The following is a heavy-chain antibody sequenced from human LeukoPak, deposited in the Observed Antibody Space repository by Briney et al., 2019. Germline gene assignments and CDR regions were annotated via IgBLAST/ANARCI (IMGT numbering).Heavy chain of an antibody. D-gene: IGHD3-22*01. CDR1: GYSISSGYY. CDR3: ARDKVRGIHYDRNWFDP. V-gene: IGHV4-38-2*02. CDR2: FYHSVST. Sequence: SETLSLTCTVSGYSISSGYYWGWIRQPPGKGLEWIGSFYHSVSTYYNPSLKSRVTISVDTSKNQFSLKLSSVTAADTAVYYCARDKVRGIHYDRNWFDPWGQGTLVTVSS. J-gene: IGHJ5*02.